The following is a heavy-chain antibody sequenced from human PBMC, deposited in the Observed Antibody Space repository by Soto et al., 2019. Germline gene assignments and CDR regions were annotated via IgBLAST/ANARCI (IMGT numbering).Heavy chain of an antibody. Sequence: ASVKVSCKASGYTFTSYGISGVRQAPGQGLEWMGWISAYNGNTNYAQKLQGRVTMTTDTSTSTAYMELRSLRSDDTAVYYCARVGRWIFGVVRFYMDVWGKGTTVTVSS. J-gene: IGHJ6*03. CDR3: ARVGRWIFGVVRFYMDV. V-gene: IGHV1-18*01. CDR2: ISAYNGNT. D-gene: IGHD3-3*01. CDR1: GYTFTSYG.